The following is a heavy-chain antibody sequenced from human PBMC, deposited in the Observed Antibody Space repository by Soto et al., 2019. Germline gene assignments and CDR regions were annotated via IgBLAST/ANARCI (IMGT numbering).Heavy chain of an antibody. J-gene: IGHJ5*02. CDR3: ARDRSPGGFVVVPAAWFDP. CDR1: GGTFSSYA. D-gene: IGHD2-2*01. CDR2: IIPILGIA. V-gene: IGHV1-69*04. Sequence: SVKVSCKASGGTFSSYAISWVRQAPGQGLEWMGRIIPILGIANYAQKFQGRVTITADKSTSTAYMELSSLRSEDTAVYYCARDRSPGGFVVVPAAWFDPWGQGTLVTVSS.